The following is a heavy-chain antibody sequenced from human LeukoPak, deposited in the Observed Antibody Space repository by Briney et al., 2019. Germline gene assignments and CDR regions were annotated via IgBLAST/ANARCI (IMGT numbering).Heavy chain of an antibody. J-gene: IGHJ4*02. D-gene: IGHD5/OR15-5a*01. Sequence: GGSLRLSCAVSGFPLSDAWMNWDRQAPGKGLEWVGRIKRTVYGAPTDCAAPVKGRFIITRDDSRNMVYLQMNSLKTEDTAVYFCTSGYSVARHDHYWGPGTQVIVSS. CDR3: TSGYSVARHDHY. CDR1: GFPLSDAW. CDR2: IKRTVYGAPT. V-gene: IGHV3-15*07.